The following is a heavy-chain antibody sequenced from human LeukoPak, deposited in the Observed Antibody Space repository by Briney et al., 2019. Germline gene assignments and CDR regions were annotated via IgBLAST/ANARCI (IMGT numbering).Heavy chain of an antibody. CDR3: ATGRWGSSWYRGFDP. Sequence: SETLSLTCTVSGGSISSYYWSWIRQPPGKGLEWIGYIYYSGSTNYNPSLKRRVTISVEKSKKQFSLKLSSVTAADTAVYYCATGRWGSSWYRGFDPWGQGTLVTVSS. CDR1: GGSISSYY. V-gene: IGHV4-59*08. J-gene: IGHJ5*02. D-gene: IGHD6-13*01. CDR2: IYYSGST.